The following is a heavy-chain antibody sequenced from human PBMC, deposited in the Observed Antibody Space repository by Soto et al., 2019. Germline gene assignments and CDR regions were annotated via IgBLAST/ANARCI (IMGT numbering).Heavy chain of an antibody. CDR2: IRPDSGNT. D-gene: IGHD2-2*01. V-gene: IGHV1-18*01. CDR1: GYTFSSYG. J-gene: IGHJ4*02. Sequence: QVQLVQSGAEVRKPGTSVRVSCKPSGYTFSSYGISWVRQAPGQGLEWMGWIRPDSGNTDYAQKFEGRVTMTADTTTSTAYMELRSLRSDDTAVYYCARDRSTSDYWGQGTLVTVSS. CDR3: ARDRSTSDY.